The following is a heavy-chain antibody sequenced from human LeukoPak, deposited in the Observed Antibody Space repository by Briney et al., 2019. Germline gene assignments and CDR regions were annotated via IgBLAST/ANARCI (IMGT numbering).Heavy chain of an antibody. D-gene: IGHD2-8*01. CDR1: GYTFTGYY. V-gene: IGHV1-2*02. J-gene: IGHJ3*02. Sequence: ASVKVSCKASGYTFTGYYMHWVRQAPGQGLEWMGWINPNSGGTNYAQKFQGRVTMTRDTSISTAYMELSRLRSEDTAVYYCARDGLYCTNGVCSSDIWGQGTLVTVSS. CDR3: ARDGLYCTNGVCSSDI. CDR2: INPNSGGT.